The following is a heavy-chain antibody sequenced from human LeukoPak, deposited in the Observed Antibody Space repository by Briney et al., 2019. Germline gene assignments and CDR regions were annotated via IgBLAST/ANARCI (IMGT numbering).Heavy chain of an antibody. J-gene: IGHJ4*02. V-gene: IGHV4-59*08. Sequence: PSETLSLTCTVSGGSISSYYWSWIRQPPGKGLEWIGYIYYSGSTTYNPAPKSRVTISVDTSKNQFSLKLSSVTAADTAVYYCARRASGATFDYWGQGTLVTVSS. CDR2: IYYSGST. CDR3: ARRASGATFDY. D-gene: IGHD3-10*01. CDR1: GGSISSYY.